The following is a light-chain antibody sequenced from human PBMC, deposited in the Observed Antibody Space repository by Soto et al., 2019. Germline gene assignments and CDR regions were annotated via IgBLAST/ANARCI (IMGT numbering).Light chain of an antibody. CDR3: QQYNNWPRT. CDR2: KAS. J-gene: IGKJ1*01. CDR1: QSVNSW. Sequence: DIQMTQSPSTLSAAVGYIVTITCRASQSVNSWLAWYQQKPGKAPNLLIYKASTLESGVPSRFSGSGSGTEFTLTISSLQSEDFAVYYCQQYNNWPRTFGQGTKVDNK. V-gene: IGKV1-5*03.